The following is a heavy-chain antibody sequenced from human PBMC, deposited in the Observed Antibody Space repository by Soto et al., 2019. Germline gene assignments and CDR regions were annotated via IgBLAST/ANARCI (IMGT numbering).Heavy chain of an antibody. CDR3: ASGPRLLGFDY. D-gene: IGHD2-15*01. Sequence: QVQLVQSGAEVKKPGASVKVSCKASGYTFTSYDINWVRQATGQGLEWMGWMNPNSGNTGYAQKFQDRVTMTRNTTTSTAYMELSSLRSEDTAVYSCASGPRLLGFDYWGQGTLVPVST. J-gene: IGHJ4*02. CDR1: GYTFTSYD. CDR2: MNPNSGNT. V-gene: IGHV1-8*01.